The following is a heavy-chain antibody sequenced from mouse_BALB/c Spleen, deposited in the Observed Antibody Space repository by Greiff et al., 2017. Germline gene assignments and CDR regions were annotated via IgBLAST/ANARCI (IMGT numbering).Heavy chain of an antibody. J-gene: IGHJ4*01. CDR3: ARSHFYYAMDY. Sequence: QVQLKESGPGLVAPSQSLSITCTVSGFSLTGYGVNWVRQPPGKGLEWLGMIWGDGSTDYNSALKSRLSISKDNSKSQVFLKMNSLQTDDTARYYCARSHFYYAMDYWGQGTSVTVSS. CDR1: GFSLTGYG. CDR2: IWGDGST. V-gene: IGHV2-6-7*01.